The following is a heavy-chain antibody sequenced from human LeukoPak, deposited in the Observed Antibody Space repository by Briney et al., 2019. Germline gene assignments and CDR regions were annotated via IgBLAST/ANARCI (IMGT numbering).Heavy chain of an antibody. V-gene: IGHV3-11*01. CDR1: GFTFSDYY. J-gene: IGHJ6*02. CDR2: ISSXXSTI. Sequence: PGGSLRLSCAASGFTFSDYYMSWIRQAPGXXXEWVSYISSXXSTIYYADSVKGRFTISRDNAKNSLYLQMNSLRAEDTAVYYCARVPDSSGYYPDTYYYYGMDVWGQGTTVTVSS. D-gene: IGHD3-22*01. CDR3: ARVPDSSGYYPDTYYYYGMDV.